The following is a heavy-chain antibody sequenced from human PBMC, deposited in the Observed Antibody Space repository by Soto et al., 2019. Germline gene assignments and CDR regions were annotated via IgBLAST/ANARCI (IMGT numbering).Heavy chain of an antibody. CDR3: AKDPKTSIAAHNWFDP. Sequence: EVQLLESGGGLVQPGGSLRLSCAASGFTFSSYAMSWVRQAPGKGLEWVSAISGSGGSTYYADSVKGRFTISRDNSKNTRYLKMNSLRAEDTAVYYCAKDPKTSIAAHNWFDPWGQGTLVTVSS. D-gene: IGHD6-6*01. CDR2: ISGSGGST. CDR1: GFTFSSYA. V-gene: IGHV3-23*01. J-gene: IGHJ5*02.